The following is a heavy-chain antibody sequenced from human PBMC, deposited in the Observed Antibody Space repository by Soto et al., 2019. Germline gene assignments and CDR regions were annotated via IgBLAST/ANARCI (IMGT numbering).Heavy chain of an antibody. CDR1: GFTFSTYA. CDR2: ISYDGSNK. V-gene: IGHV3-30-3*01. D-gene: IGHD2-2*01. J-gene: IGHJ6*02. CDR3: ARDPTVVPAAKGYYSYGMDV. Sequence: QVQLVESGGGVVQPGRSLRLSCAASGFTFSTYAMHWVRQAPGKGLEWVAVISYDGSNKYYADSVKGRFTISRDNSKNTVYLQMNSLRADDTAVYYCARDPTVVPAAKGYYSYGMDVWGQGTTVTVSS.